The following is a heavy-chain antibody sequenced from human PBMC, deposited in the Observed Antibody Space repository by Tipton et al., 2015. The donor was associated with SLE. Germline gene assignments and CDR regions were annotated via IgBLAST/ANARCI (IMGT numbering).Heavy chain of an antibody. D-gene: IGHD3-16*01. J-gene: IGHJ4*02. CDR1: GGSISSYY. V-gene: IGHV4-4*09. Sequence: TLSLTCTVSGGSISSYYWSWIRQPPGKGLEWIGYIYTSGSTNYNPSLKSRVTISVDTSKNQFSLKVTSVTAADTAVYYCARGQGGAIDYWGQGTLVIVSS. CDR3: ARGQGGAIDY. CDR2: IYTSGST.